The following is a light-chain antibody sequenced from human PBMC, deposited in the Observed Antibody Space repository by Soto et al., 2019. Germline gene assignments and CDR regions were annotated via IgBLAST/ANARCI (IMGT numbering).Light chain of an antibody. J-gene: IGKJ1*01. CDR2: GAS. CDR1: QSVGSK. V-gene: IGKV3-20*01. CDR3: QQYGSSFAT. Sequence: EIVLTQSPGTLSVSPGERATLSCRASQSVGSKLAWYRQAPGQAPRLLIYGASTRATDTPARFSGSGAGTDFTLTISNVEPGDFALYYCQQYGSSFATFGQGTQVE.